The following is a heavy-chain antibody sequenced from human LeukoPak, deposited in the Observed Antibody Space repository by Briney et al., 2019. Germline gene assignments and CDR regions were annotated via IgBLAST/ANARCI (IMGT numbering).Heavy chain of an antibody. Sequence: GGSLRLSCAVSGLTFSRYAMSWVRQAPGKGLEWVSAISESGSGTYYADSVKGRFTISRDNSKDTLSLQMNSLRAEDTAVYYCAKNRDGYNRGTFDIWGQGTMVTVSS. CDR1: GLTFSRYA. V-gene: IGHV3-23*01. J-gene: IGHJ3*02. CDR2: ISESGSGT. CDR3: AKNRDGYNRGTFDI. D-gene: IGHD5-24*01.